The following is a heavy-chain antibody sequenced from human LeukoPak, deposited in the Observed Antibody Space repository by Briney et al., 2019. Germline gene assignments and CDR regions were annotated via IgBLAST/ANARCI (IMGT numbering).Heavy chain of an antibody. J-gene: IGHJ4*02. Sequence: SETLSLTCTVSGGSISSYYWSWIRQLPGKGLEWIGYIYYSGSTNYNPSLKSRVTISVDTSKNQFSLKLSSVIAADTAVYYCASYSSSWYGGAFDYWGQGTLVTVSS. D-gene: IGHD6-13*01. CDR2: IYYSGST. CDR3: ASYSSSWYGGAFDY. V-gene: IGHV4-59*08. CDR1: GGSISSYY.